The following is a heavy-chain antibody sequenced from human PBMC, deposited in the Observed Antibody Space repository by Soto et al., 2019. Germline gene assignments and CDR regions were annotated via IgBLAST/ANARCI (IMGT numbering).Heavy chain of an antibody. CDR1: GFTFSSYW. CDR3: VRGGSANYYGLFDS. J-gene: IGHJ4*02. Sequence: EVQLVESGGGLVQPGGSLRLSCAASGFTFSSYWMHWVRQVPGKGLVWVSRIKSDASTIMYADSVKGRFTISRDNAKNTLYLQVTSLRPEDTAVYSCVRGGSANYYGLFDSWGQGTLVTVSS. V-gene: IGHV3-74*03. CDR2: IKSDASTI. D-gene: IGHD1-26*01.